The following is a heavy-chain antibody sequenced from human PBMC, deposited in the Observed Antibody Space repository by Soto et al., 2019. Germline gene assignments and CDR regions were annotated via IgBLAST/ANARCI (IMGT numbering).Heavy chain of an antibody. D-gene: IGHD3-10*01. J-gene: IGHJ3*02. V-gene: IGHV4-34*01. Sequence: SETLSLTFAVYGGSFSGYYWSWIRQPPGKGLEWIGEINHSGSTNYNPSLKSRVTISVDTSKNQFSLKLSSVTAADTAVYYCARGRLYNLDAFDIWGQGTMVTVSS. CDR2: INHSGST. CDR1: GGSFSGYY. CDR3: ARGRLYNLDAFDI.